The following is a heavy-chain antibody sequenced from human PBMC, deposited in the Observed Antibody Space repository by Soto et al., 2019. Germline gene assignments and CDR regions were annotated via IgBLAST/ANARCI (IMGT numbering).Heavy chain of an antibody. CDR2: ISSSSSTI. Sequence: GGSLRLSCAASGFTFSSYSMNWVRQAPGKGLEWVSYISSSSSTIYYADSVKGRFTISRDNAKNSLYLQMNSLRDEDTAVYYCAREEDYYDSSGYYHAFDIWGQGTMVTVSS. CDR3: AREEDYYDSSGYYHAFDI. D-gene: IGHD3-22*01. V-gene: IGHV3-48*02. CDR1: GFTFSSYS. J-gene: IGHJ3*02.